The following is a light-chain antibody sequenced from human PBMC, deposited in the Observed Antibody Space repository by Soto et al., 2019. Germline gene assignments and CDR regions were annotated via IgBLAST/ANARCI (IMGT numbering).Light chain of an antibody. Sequence: QSALTQPASVSGSPGQSITISCTGTSSDVGGYDFVSWYQQHPGKAPKLKIFDVSSRPSGVSNRFSGSKSGNTASLTISGLQAEDEADYYCSSYTSISTRYVFGSGTKVTVL. J-gene: IGLJ1*01. CDR1: SSDVGGYDF. CDR2: DVS. CDR3: SSYTSISTRYV. V-gene: IGLV2-14*01.